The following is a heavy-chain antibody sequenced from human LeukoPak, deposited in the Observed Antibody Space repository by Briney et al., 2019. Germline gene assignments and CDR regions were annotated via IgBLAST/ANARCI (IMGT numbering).Heavy chain of an antibody. CDR1: GFTFSDHY. CDR2: SRNKANSYST. CDR3: TRVGGSYAIGF. V-gene: IGHV3-72*01. D-gene: IGHD1-26*01. J-gene: IGHJ4*02. Sequence: PGGSLRLSCAVSGFTFSDHYMDWVRQAPGKGLEWVGRSRNKANSYSTEYAASVKGRFTISRDDSTNSLYLQMNSLKTEDTAVYYCTRVGGSYAIGFWGQGSLVTVSS.